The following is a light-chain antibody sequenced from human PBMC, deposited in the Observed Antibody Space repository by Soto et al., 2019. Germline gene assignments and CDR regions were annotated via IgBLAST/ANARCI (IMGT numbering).Light chain of an antibody. J-gene: IGLJ3*02. CDR3: AAWDDRLNAWA. Sequence: QSVLTQPPSASGTPGQRVTISRSGSSSKIGRNTVKWYRQLPGTAPKLLIGSSDQRPSGVPDRFSGSQSGPSASLAISGLQSEDEADYICAAWDDRLNAWAFGGGTKLTVL. CDR1: SSKIGRNT. V-gene: IGLV1-44*01. CDR2: SSD.